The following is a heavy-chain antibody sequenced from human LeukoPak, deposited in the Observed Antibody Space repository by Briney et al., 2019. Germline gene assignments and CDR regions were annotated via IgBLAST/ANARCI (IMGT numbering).Heavy chain of an antibody. D-gene: IGHD2-2*01. V-gene: IGHV3-74*01. CDR3: ARVRVVPAGYFDT. CDR1: GFTFSSYW. Sequence: GGSLRLSCAASGFTFSSYWMHWVRQAPGKGLVWVSRIYCDGTSAIYADSVRGRFTISRDNAKNTLYLQINSLGDEDTAVYYCARVRVVPAGYFDTWGQGTLVTVSS. J-gene: IGHJ4*02. CDR2: IYCDGTSA.